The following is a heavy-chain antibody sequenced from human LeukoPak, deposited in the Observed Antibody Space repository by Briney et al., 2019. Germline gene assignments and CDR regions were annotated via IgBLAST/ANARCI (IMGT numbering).Heavy chain of an antibody. CDR2: ISYDGSNK. CDR3: TKGAWLDD. Sequence: GRSLRLSCEASGFIFSNYAVHWVRQAPGKGLEWAALISYDGSNKQFADSVKGRFTISRDNSKNTLYVQMNSLRAEDTAIYYCTKGAWLDDWGQGTLVTVSS. V-gene: IGHV3-30-3*01. J-gene: IGHJ4*02. D-gene: IGHD3-16*01. CDR1: GFIFSNYA.